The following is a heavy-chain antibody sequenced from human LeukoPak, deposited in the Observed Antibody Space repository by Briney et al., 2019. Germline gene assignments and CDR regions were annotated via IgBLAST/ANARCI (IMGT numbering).Heavy chain of an antibody. D-gene: IGHD2-15*01. CDR3: ARVVGATSIDY. J-gene: IGHJ4*02. CDR1: GSSISSDYY. V-gene: IGHV4-38-2*02. Sequence: SETLSLTCSVSGSSISSDYYWGWVRQPPGKGLEWIGSIKHRGRSYYNPSLKSRVTISVDTFKSQFSLQLSSVTAADTAVYYCARVVGATSIDYWGQGILVTVSS. CDR2: IKHRGRS.